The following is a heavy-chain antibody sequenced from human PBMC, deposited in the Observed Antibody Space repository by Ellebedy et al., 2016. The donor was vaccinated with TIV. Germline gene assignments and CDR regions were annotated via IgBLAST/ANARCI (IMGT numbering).Heavy chain of an antibody. CDR3: ARDYSYDSSGYHYVNWFDP. V-gene: IGHV3-11*04. J-gene: IGHJ5*02. CDR2: ISYSGDLM. Sequence: PGGSLRLSCAASGFTFSGYYMSWFRQAPGKGPEWVSYISYSGDLMYYADSVKGRFTTSRDNAENSLYLQMNSLRAEDTAVYYCARDYSYDSSGYHYVNWFDPWGQGTLVTVSS. CDR1: GFTFSGYY. D-gene: IGHD3-22*01.